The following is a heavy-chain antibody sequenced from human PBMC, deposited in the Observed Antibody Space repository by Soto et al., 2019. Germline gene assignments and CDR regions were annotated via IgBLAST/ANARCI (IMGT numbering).Heavy chain of an antibody. Sequence: ASVKVSCKASGYAFTSYGISWVRQAPGQGLEWMGWISAYNGNTNYAQKLQGRVTMTTDTSTSTAYMELRSLRSDDTAVYYCARDREYYDSSGYPDAFDIWGQGTMVTVSS. CDR3: ARDREYYDSSGYPDAFDI. D-gene: IGHD3-22*01. J-gene: IGHJ3*02. CDR1: GYAFTSYG. CDR2: ISAYNGNT. V-gene: IGHV1-18*04.